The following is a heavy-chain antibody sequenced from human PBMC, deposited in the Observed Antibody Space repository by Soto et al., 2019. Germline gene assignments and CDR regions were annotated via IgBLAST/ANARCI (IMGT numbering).Heavy chain of an antibody. CDR1: GGTFSSYA. CDR3: ARGGRVLERRTYYYYYGMDV. J-gene: IGHJ6*02. D-gene: IGHD1-1*01. CDR2: IIPIFGTA. Sequence: ASVKVSCKASGGTFSSYAISWVRQAPGQGLEWMGGIIPIFGTANYAQKFQGRVTITADESTSTAYMELSSLRSEDTAVYYCARGGRVLERRTYYYYYGMDVWGQGTTVTVSS. V-gene: IGHV1-69*13.